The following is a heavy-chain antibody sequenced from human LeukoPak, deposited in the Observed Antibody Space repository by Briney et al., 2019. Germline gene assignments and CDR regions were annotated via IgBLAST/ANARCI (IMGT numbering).Heavy chain of an antibody. CDR3: ARGIHGDPYFDY. J-gene: IGHJ4*02. V-gene: IGHV4-59*01. Sequence: SETLSLTCTVSGVSLSNYYWNWIRQPPGKGLEWIGYIYSSGNTNYNPSLKSRVAISLDTSRKEFSLKMSSVTAADTAVYYCARGIHGDPYFDYWGQGTLVTVSS. D-gene: IGHD4-17*01. CDR2: IYSSGNT. CDR1: GVSLSNYY.